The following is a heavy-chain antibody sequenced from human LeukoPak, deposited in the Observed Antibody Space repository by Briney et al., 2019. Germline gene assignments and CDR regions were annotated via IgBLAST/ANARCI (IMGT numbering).Heavy chain of an antibody. D-gene: IGHD6-19*01. CDR3: ARFAVAGNNYGMDV. CDR2: IGTAGDT. V-gene: IGHV3-13*01. Sequence: VGGLRLSPAPSRFTLCSYDMHSVCPTTQKGVESVSAIGTAGDTYYPGSVKDRFNISRDNAKNSLYLQMNSLRAGDTAVYYCARFAVAGNNYGMDVWGQGTTVTVSS. CDR1: RFTLCSYD. J-gene: IGHJ6*02.